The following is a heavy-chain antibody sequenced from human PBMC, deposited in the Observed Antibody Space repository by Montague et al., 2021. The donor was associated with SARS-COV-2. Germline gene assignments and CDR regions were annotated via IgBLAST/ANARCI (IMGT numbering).Heavy chain of an antibody. CDR2: IYYSGST. J-gene: IGHJ3*02. CDR3: AREGGRIQLWLRGDDAFNI. CDR1: GGSISSYY. V-gene: IGHV4-59*12. Sequence: SKTLSLTCTVSGGSISSYYWSWIRQPPGKGLEWIGYIYYSGSTNYNPSLKSRVTISVDTSKNQFSLKLSSVTAADTAVYYCAREGGRIQLWLRGDDAFNIWGQGTLVTVSS. D-gene: IGHD5-18*01.